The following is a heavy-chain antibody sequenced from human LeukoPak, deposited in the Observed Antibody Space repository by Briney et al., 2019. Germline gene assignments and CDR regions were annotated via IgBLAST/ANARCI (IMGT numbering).Heavy chain of an antibody. CDR3: ARGASVWSVDP. Sequence: SVKVSCKASGGTFSSYAISWVRQAPGQGLEWMGGIIPIFGTANYAQKFQGRVTMTRDTSTSTVYMELSSLRSEDTAVYYCARGASVWSVDPWGQGTLVTVSS. CDR2: IIPIFGTA. D-gene: IGHD2-21*01. J-gene: IGHJ5*02. CDR1: GGTFSSYA. V-gene: IGHV1-69*05.